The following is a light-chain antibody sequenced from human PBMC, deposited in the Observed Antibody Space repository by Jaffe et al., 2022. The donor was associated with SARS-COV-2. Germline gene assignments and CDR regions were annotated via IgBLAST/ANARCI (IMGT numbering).Light chain of an antibody. CDR3: QQYDNLPPFFGRFT. CDR1: QDISNY. Sequence: DIQMTQSPSSLSASVGDRVTITCQASQDISNYLNWYQQKPGKAPKLLIYDASNLETGVPSRFSGSGSGTDFTFTISSLQPEDIATYYCQQYDNLPPFFGRFTFGPGTKVDIK. CDR2: DAS. J-gene: IGKJ3*01. V-gene: IGKV1-33*01.